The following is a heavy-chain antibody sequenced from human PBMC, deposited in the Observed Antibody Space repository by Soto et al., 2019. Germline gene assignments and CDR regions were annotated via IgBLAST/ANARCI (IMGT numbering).Heavy chain of an antibody. V-gene: IGHV4-39*01. CDR1: GGSISSSSYY. CDR2: IYYSGST. D-gene: IGHD6-13*01. J-gene: IGHJ5*02. Sequence: PSETLSLTCTVSGGSISSSSYYWGWIRQPPGKGLEWIGSIYYSGSTYYNPSLKSRVTISVDTSKNQFSLKLSSVTAADTAVYYCARHGAQYSSSWYPNNWFDPWGQGTLVTVS. CDR3: ARHGAQYSSSWYPNNWFDP.